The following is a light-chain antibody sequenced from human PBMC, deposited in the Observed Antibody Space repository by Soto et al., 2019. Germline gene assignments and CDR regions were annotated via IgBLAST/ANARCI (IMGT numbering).Light chain of an antibody. CDR1: GSNIGAGYD. Sequence: QSVLTQPPSVSGAPGQRVTISCTGSGSNIGAGYDVHWYQQLPGSAPKLLIYSNTNRPSGVPDRFSGSKSGTSASLAITGLQAEDDADYYCQSYDSSLSGSGVVFGGGTKLTVL. J-gene: IGLJ2*01. CDR2: SNT. V-gene: IGLV1-40*01. CDR3: QSYDSSLSGSGVV.